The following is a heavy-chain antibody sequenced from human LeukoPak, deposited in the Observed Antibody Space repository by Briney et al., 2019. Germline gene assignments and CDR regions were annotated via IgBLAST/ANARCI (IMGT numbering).Heavy chain of an antibody. V-gene: IGHV3-23*01. D-gene: IGHD3-22*01. CDR2: ISGSGGST. Sequence: GGSLRLSCAASGFTFSSYAMSWVRQAPGKGLEWVSAISGSGGSTYYADSVKGRFTISRDNSKNTLYLQMNSLRAEDTAVYYCAKDFHSSGYYFEFWTFNYWGQGTLVTVSS. J-gene: IGHJ4*02. CDR3: AKDFHSSGYYFEFWTFNY. CDR1: GFTFSSYA.